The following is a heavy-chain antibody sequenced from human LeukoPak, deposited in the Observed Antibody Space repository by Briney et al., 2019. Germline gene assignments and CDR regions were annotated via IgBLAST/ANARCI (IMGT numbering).Heavy chain of an antibody. CDR3: ARDSTDAFDI. V-gene: IGHV3-53*01. J-gene: IGHJ3*02. Sequence: GGSLRLSCAASGFTFSDYYMSWVLQAPGKGLEWVSVIYSGGSTYYADSVKGRFTISRDNSKNTLYLQMNSLRAEDTAAYYRARDSTDAFDIWGQGTMVTVSS. CDR2: IYSGGST. CDR1: GFTFSDYY.